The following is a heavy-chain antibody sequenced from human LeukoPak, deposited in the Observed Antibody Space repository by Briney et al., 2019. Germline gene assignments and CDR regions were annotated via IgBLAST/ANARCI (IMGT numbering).Heavy chain of an antibody. CDR2: IYYSGST. Sequence: SVTLSLTCTVSGGSISSYYWSWIRQPPGKGLEWIGYIYYSGSTNYNPSLKSRVTISVDTSKNQFSLKLSSVTAADTAVYYCAREGAGLVHWGQGTLVTVSS. D-gene: IGHD6-13*01. V-gene: IGHV4-59*01. J-gene: IGHJ4*02. CDR1: GGSISSYY. CDR3: AREGAGLVH.